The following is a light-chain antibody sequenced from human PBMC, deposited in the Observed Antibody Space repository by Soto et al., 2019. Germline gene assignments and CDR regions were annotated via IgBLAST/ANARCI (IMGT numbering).Light chain of an antibody. CDR3: QQRSNWPIT. Sequence: EIVLTQSPATLSVSPGERVIVSCRASQSVDISLAWYQQKPGQAPRLLIYDASNRATGIPARFSGSGSGTDSTLTISSLEPEDFAVYYCQQRSNWPITFGQGTRLEIK. J-gene: IGKJ5*01. CDR1: QSVDIS. CDR2: DAS. V-gene: IGKV3-11*01.